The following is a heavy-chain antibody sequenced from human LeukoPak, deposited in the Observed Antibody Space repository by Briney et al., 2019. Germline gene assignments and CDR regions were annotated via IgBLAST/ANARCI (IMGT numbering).Heavy chain of an antibody. D-gene: IGHD3-10*01. CDR3: ATDYYYGSGRFDY. CDR2: ISSSGSTI. V-gene: IGHV3-48*03. Sequence: GGSLRLSCAASGFSFSTYEMNWVRQAPGKGLEWVSYISSSGSTIYYAGSVKGRFTISRDNAKNSLYLQMNSLRAEDTAVYYCATDYYYGSGRFDYWGQGTLVTVSS. J-gene: IGHJ4*02. CDR1: GFSFSTYE.